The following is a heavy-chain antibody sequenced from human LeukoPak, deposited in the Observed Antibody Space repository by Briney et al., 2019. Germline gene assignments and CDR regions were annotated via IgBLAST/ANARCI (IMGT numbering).Heavy chain of an antibody. J-gene: IGHJ5*02. D-gene: IGHD4-17*01. CDR1: GGSITGYY. Sequence: PSETLSLTCTVSGGSITGYYWTWIRQPPGKGLGWIGYISDSGSTNYSPSLKSRVTMSVDSSNTEFSLRLNSVTAADTAVYYCARVFRGAVTSNWFDPWGQGTLVTVSS. CDR2: ISDSGST. CDR3: ARVFRGAVTSNWFDP. V-gene: IGHV4-59*01.